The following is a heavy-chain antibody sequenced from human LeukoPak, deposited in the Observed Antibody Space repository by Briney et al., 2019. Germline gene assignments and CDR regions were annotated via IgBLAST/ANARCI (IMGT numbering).Heavy chain of an antibody. CDR1: GLTTSNYL. V-gene: IGHV3-74*01. J-gene: IGHJ4*02. Sequence: PGGSLRLSCAASGLTTSNYLMHWVRQVPGKGLVWVSRINSEGSSISYADSVKGRFTISRDNAKNTLNLQMNSLRAEDTAVYYCARGRGVSLDYWGQGALVTVSS. D-gene: IGHD3-10*01. CDR2: INSEGSSI. CDR3: ARGRGVSLDY.